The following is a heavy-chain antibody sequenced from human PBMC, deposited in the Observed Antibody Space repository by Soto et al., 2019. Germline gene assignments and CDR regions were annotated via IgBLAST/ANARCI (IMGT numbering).Heavy chain of an antibody. CDR3: ASQSGYQPLLYPGAFDI. J-gene: IGHJ3*02. D-gene: IGHD2-2*02. CDR2: IYYSGST. V-gene: IGHV4-31*03. Sequence: SETLSLTCTVSGGSISSGGYYWSWIRQHPGKGLEWIGYIYYSGSTYYNPSLKSRVTISVDTSKNQFSLKLSSVTAADTAVYYCASQSGYQPLLYPGAFDIWGQGTMVTVSS. CDR1: GGSISSGGYY.